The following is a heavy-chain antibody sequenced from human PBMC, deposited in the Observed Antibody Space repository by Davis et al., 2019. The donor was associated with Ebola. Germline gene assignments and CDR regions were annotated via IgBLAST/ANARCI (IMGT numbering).Heavy chain of an antibody. J-gene: IGHJ4*02. CDR3: ARESSGYDYRLDY. CDR1: GFTFASYS. Sequence: PGGSLRLFCAASGFTFASYSMNWVRQAPGKGLQWVSYIQSTSGSISYADSVKGRFTISRDNAKNSLYLQMNSLRAEDTAVYYCARESSGYDYRLDYWGQGTLVTVSS. V-gene: IGHV3-48*04. D-gene: IGHD5-12*01. CDR2: IQSTSGSI.